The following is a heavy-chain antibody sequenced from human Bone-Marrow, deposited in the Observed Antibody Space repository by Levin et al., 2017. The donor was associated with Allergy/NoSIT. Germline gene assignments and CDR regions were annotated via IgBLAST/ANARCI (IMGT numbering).Heavy chain of an antibody. CDR3: ASASGYDSPGDY. D-gene: IGHD5-12*01. CDR1: GFTFSDYY. CDR2: ISSSGSSI. V-gene: IGHV3-11*01. J-gene: IGHJ4*02. Sequence: LSLTCAASGFTFSDYYMSWIRQAPGKGLEWVSYISSSGSSIYYADSVKGRFTISRDNAKNSLYLQMNSLRAEDTAVYYCASASGYDSPGDYWGQGTLVTVSS.